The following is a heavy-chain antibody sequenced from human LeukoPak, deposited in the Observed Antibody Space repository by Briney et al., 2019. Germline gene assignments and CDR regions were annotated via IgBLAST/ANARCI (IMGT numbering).Heavy chain of an antibody. J-gene: IGHJ4*02. CDR3: ARGGDSSGYYYPNFDY. D-gene: IGHD3-22*01. CDR1: GGSISSHY. CDR2: IYYSGST. Sequence: SETLSLTCTVSGGSISSHYWSWIRQPPGKGLEWIGYIYYSGSTNYNPSLKSRVTISVDTSKNQFSLKLSSVTAADTAVYYCARGGDSSGYYYPNFDYWGQGALVTVSS. V-gene: IGHV4-59*11.